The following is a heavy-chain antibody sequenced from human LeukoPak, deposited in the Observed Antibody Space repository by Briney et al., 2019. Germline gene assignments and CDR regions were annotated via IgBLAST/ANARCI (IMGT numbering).Heavy chain of an antibody. D-gene: IGHD5-12*01. V-gene: IGHV1-2*02. J-gene: IGHJ4*02. CDR3: AKNPYEYYFDY. CDR1: GYTFTGYY. Sequence: ALVKVSCKASGYTFTGYYMHWVRQAPGQGLEWMGWINPNSGDTNYAQKFQGRVTMTRDTSIRTAYLELSGLRSDDTAVYYCAKNPYEYYFDYWGQGTLVTVSS. CDR2: INPNSGDT.